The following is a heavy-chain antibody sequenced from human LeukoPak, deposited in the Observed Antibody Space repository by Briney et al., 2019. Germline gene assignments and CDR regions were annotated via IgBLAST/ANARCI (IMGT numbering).Heavy chain of an antibody. D-gene: IGHD1-26*01. CDR3: ARDHLSSGSYSIAYYFDY. CDR1: GYTFTGYY. V-gene: IGHV1-2*02. CDR2: INPNSGGT. Sequence: ASVKVSCKASGYTFTGYYMHWVRQAPGQGLEWMGWINPNSGGTNYAQKFQGRVTMTRDTSTNTAYMELSRLTSDDTAVYYCARDHLSSGSYSIAYYFDYWGQGTLVTVSS. J-gene: IGHJ4*02.